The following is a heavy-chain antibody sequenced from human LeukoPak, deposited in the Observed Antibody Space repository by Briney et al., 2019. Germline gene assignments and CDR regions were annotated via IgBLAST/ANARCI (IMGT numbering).Heavy chain of an antibody. CDR2: IDWDDDK. Sequence: SGPTLVNPTQTLILTCTFSGFSLSTSGMRVSWIRQPPGKALEWLARIDWDDDKFYSTSLKTRLTISKDTSKNQVVLTMTNMDPVDTATYYCARIGGSGWLDYWGQGTLVTVSS. J-gene: IGHJ4*02. V-gene: IGHV2-70*04. CDR3: ARIGGSGWLDY. D-gene: IGHD6-19*01. CDR1: GFSLSTSGMR.